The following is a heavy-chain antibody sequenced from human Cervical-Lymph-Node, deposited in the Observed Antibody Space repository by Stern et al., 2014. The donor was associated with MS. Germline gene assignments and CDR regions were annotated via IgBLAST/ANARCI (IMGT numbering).Heavy chain of an antibody. CDR3: ARDQRGITIFGVVTDYYYLGMDV. Sequence: VQLVQSGAEVKKPGASVKVSCKTSGYIFTGYYIHWVRQAPGQGLEWMAWIYPHTGGTQYAQNFQGRVTMSRDTSISTAYVELSILTSDDTAVYYCARDQRGITIFGVVTDYYYLGMDVWGQGTTVTVSS. V-gene: IGHV1-2*02. D-gene: IGHD3-3*01. CDR1: GYIFTGYY. J-gene: IGHJ6*02. CDR2: IYPHTGGT.